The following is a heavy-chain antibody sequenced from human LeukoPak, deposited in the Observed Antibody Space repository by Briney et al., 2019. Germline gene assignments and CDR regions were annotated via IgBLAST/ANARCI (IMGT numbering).Heavy chain of an antibody. Sequence: GGSLRLSCAASGFTFSSYAMSWVRQAPGKGLEWVSTISASGGSTYYADSVKGRFTISRDNSKNTLYLQMDSLRAEDTAVYYCAKDRVTMIVVVAFDIWGQGTMVTVSS. CDR3: AKDRVTMIVVVAFDI. J-gene: IGHJ3*02. V-gene: IGHV3-23*01. CDR2: ISASGGST. CDR1: GFTFSSYA. D-gene: IGHD3-22*01.